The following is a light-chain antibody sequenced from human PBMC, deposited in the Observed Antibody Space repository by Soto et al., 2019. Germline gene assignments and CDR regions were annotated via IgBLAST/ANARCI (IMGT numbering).Light chain of an antibody. V-gene: IGKV3-20*01. J-gene: IGKJ1*01. Sequence: EIVLTQSPGTLSLSPGERATLSCRASQSVSSSYLAWYQQKPGQAPRLLIYGASSRATVIPDRFSGSGSGRDFPLTISRLEPDDFAVYYCQPYGSSPPWTFGQGTKVEIK. CDR3: QPYGSSPPWT. CDR1: QSVSSSY. CDR2: GAS.